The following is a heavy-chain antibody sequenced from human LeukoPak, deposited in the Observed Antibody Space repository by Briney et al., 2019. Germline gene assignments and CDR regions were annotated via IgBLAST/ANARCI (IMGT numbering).Heavy chain of an antibody. CDR1: GYSISSGYY. CDR3: ARDRYYCSGGSCYSGGMDV. Sequence: SETLSLTCTVSGYSISSGYYWGWIRQPPGKGLEWIGSIYHSGSTYYNPSLKSRVTISVDTSKNQFSLKLSSVTAADTAVYYCARDRYYCSGGSCYSGGMDVWGQGTTVTVSS. V-gene: IGHV4-38-2*02. CDR2: IYHSGST. D-gene: IGHD2-15*01. J-gene: IGHJ6*02.